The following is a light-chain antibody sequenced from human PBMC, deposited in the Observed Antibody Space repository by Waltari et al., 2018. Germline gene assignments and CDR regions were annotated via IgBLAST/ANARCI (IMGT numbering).Light chain of an antibody. V-gene: IGKV3-15*01. CDR3: QQYSIWPPLT. CDR2: GAS. J-gene: IGKJ4*01. Sequence: EIVMTQSPATLSVSPGERLSLPCRASQSVRSNLAWYQQKPGQSPRLLIYGASTRATDIPARFSGSGSWTEFTLVISSLQSEDFAVYYCQQYSIWPPLTFGGGTKVEIK. CDR1: QSVRSN.